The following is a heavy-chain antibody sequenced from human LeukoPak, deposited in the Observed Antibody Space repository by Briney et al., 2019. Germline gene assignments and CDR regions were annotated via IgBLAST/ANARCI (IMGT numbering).Heavy chain of an antibody. CDR1: GGSFSGYY. D-gene: IGHD3-10*01. CDR2: INHSGST. J-gene: IGHJ6*02. CDR3: ARGGIGNGSGKVLYYYYYYGMDV. Sequence: PSETLSLTCAVYGGSFSGYYWSWIRQPPGKGLEWIGEINHSGSTNYNPSLTSRVTISVDTSKNQFSLKLSSVTAADTAVYYCARGGIGNGSGKVLYYYYYYGMDVWGQGTTVTVSS. V-gene: IGHV4-34*01.